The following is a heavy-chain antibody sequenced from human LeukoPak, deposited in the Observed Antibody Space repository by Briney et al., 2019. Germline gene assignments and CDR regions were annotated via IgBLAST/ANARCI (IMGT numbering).Heavy chain of an antibody. Sequence: ASVKVSCKASGYTFTSYGISWVRQAPGQGLEWMGWISPYNGNTNYAPKLQGRLTTTTDTSTSTAYMELRGLRSDDTADYYCARDRQCGYWGQGTLVTVSS. CDR2: ISPYNGNT. CDR1: GYTFTSYG. J-gene: IGHJ4*02. CDR3: ARDRQCGY. D-gene: IGHD2-21*01. V-gene: IGHV1-18*01.